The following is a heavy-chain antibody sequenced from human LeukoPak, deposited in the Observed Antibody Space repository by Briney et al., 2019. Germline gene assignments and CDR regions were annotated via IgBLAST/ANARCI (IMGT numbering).Heavy chain of an antibody. Sequence: GGSLRLSCAASGFTFSSYGMHWVRQAPGKGLEWVAVIWYDGSNKYYADSVKGRFTISRDNSKYTLYLQMSSLRAEDTAVYYCARDGVRLGGRGYYYYMDVWGKGTTVTVSS. CDR1: GFTFSSYG. V-gene: IGHV3-33*01. CDR3: ARDGVRLGGRGYYYYMDV. D-gene: IGHD3-16*01. CDR2: IWYDGSNK. J-gene: IGHJ6*03.